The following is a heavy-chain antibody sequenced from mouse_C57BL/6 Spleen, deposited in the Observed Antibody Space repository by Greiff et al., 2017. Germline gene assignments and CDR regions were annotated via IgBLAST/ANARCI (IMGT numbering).Heavy chain of an antibody. CDR3: ARGGYYYGSSGYAMDY. CDR1: GYTFTDYN. D-gene: IGHD1-1*01. J-gene: IGHJ4*01. CDR2: INPNNGGT. Sequence: EVKLQESGPELVKPGASVKIPCKASGYTFTDYNMDWVKQSHGKSLEWIGDINPNNGGTIYNQKFKGKATLTVDKSSSTAYMELRSLTSEDTAVYYCARGGYYYGSSGYAMDYWGQGTSVAVSS. V-gene: IGHV1-18*01.